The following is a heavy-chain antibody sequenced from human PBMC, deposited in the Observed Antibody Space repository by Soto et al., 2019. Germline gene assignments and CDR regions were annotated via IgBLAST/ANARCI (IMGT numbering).Heavy chain of an antibody. CDR1: GGSFSGYY. CDR3: ARAENITIFGVVNLWYFDL. J-gene: IGHJ2*01. V-gene: IGHV4-34*01. Sequence: QVQLQQWGAGLLKPSETLSLTCAVYGGSFSGYYWSWIRQPPGKGLEWIGEINHSGSTNYNPSLNSRVTTSVDTSKNQFSLKLSSVTAADTAVYYCARAENITIFGVVNLWYFDLWGRGTLVTVSS. D-gene: IGHD3-3*01. CDR2: INHSGST.